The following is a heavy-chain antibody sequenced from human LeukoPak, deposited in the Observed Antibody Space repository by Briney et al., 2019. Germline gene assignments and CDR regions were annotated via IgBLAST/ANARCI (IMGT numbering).Heavy chain of an antibody. Sequence: GGSLRLSCAASGFTFSSYSMNWVRQAPGKGLEWVSYISSSSTIYYADSVKGRFTISRDNAKNSLYLQMSSLRAEDTAVYYCARARVMRGYFDYWGQGTLVTVSS. J-gene: IGHJ4*02. CDR2: ISSSSTI. D-gene: IGHD3-16*01. CDR1: GFTFSSYS. V-gene: IGHV3-48*01. CDR3: ARARVMRGYFDY.